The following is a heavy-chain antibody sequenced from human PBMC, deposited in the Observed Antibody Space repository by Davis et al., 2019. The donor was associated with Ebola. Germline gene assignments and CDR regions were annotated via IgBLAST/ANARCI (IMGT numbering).Heavy chain of an antibody. J-gene: IGHJ6*02. D-gene: IGHD1-26*01. CDR1: GYTFTSYA. V-gene: IGHV1-69*04. Sequence: SVKVSCKASGYTFTSYAISWVRQAPGQGLEWMGRIIPILGIANYAQKFQGRVTITADKSTSTAYMELSSLRSEDTAVYYCARGSRYSGSYTTYYYYYYGMDVWGQGTTVTVSS. CDR3: ARGSRYSGSYTTYYYYYYGMDV. CDR2: IIPILGIA.